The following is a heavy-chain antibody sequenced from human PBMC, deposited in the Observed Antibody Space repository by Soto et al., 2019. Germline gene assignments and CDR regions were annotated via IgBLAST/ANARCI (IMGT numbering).Heavy chain of an antibody. J-gene: IGHJ5*02. Sequence: QVQLQESGRGLVKPSQTLSLTCTVSGGTISSGDYYWSWIRQPPGKGLEWIGYIYYSGSTYYNPSLNSRVTISVDTSKNQFSLNLSSVTAADTAMYYCARAGVATIYPRNNWFDPWGQGTLVNVSS. CDR2: IYYSGST. CDR1: GGTISSGDYY. D-gene: IGHD5-12*01. V-gene: IGHV4-30-4*01. CDR3: ARAGVATIYPRNNWFDP.